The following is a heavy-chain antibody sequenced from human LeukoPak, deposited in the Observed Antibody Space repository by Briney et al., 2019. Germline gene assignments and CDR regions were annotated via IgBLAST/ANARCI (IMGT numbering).Heavy chain of an antibody. CDR3: ARDGDDDGDVGNWFDP. CDR2: ISYDGSNK. D-gene: IGHD4-17*01. V-gene: IGHV3-30*04. J-gene: IGHJ5*02. CDR1: GFTFSSYA. Sequence: GRSLRLPCAASGFTFSSYAMHWVRQAAGKGLEWVAVISYDGSNKYYADSVKGRFPISRDNSKNTLYLQMNSLRADDTAVYYCARDGDDDGDVGNWFDPWGQGTLVTVSS.